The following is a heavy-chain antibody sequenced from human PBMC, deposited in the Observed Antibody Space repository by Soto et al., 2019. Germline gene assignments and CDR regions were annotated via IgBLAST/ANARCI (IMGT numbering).Heavy chain of an antibody. CDR1: GGTFSSYA. CDR3: ARDAYYGGNYHDAFDI. V-gene: IGHV1-69*13. CDR2: IIPIFGTA. Sequence: SVKVSCKASGGTFSSYAISWVRQAPGQGLEWMGGIIPIFGTANYAQKFQGRVTITADESTSTAYMELSSLRSEDTAVYYCARDAYYGGNYHDAFDIWGQGTMVTVSS. D-gene: IGHD4-17*01. J-gene: IGHJ3*02.